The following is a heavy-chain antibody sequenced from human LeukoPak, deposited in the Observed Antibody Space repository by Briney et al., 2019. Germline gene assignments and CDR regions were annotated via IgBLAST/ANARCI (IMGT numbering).Heavy chain of an antibody. Sequence: GESLKISCKGSGYIFTNYWIGWVRQMPGKGLEWMGIIYPGDSDTRYSPSFQGQVTISADKSISTAYLQWSSLKASDTAMYYCARRVVNNRNWYFDLWGRGTLVTVSS. CDR2: IYPGDSDT. D-gene: IGHD4-23*01. V-gene: IGHV5-51*01. J-gene: IGHJ2*01. CDR3: ARRVVNNRNWYFDL. CDR1: GYIFTNYW.